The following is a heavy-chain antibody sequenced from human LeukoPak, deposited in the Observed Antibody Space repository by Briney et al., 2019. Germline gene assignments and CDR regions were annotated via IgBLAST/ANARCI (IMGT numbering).Heavy chain of an antibody. CDR2: ISAYNGHT. D-gene: IGHD2-2*02. J-gene: IGHJ3*02. V-gene: IGHV1-18*01. Sequence: ASVKVSCKASGYTFTSYGISWVRQAPGQGLEWMGWISAYNGHTNYAQKFQGRVTMTTDTSTSTAYMELRSLRSDDTAVYYCARRRRGYCSSTSCYNPRYGFDIWGQGTMVTVSS. CDR1: GYTFTSYG. CDR3: ARRRRGYCSSTSCYNPRYGFDI.